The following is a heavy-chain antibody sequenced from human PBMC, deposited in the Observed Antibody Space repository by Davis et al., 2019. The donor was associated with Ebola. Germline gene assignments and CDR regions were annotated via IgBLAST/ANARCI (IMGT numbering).Heavy chain of an antibody. CDR2: ISSSSSYI. Sequence: GGSLRLSCAASGFTFSSYSMNWVRQAPGKGLEWVSSISSSSSYIYYADSVKGRFTISRDNSKNTLYLQMNGLRAEDTAVYYCARVNTDIVVVVAAMDVWGQGTTVTVSS. V-gene: IGHV3-21*01. J-gene: IGHJ6*02. CDR1: GFTFSSYS. CDR3: ARVNTDIVVVVAAMDV. D-gene: IGHD2-15*01.